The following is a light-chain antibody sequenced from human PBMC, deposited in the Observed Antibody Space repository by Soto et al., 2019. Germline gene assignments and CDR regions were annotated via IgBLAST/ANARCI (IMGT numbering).Light chain of an antibody. CDR1: SSDVGAYNY. CDR3: CSYAGSNILV. Sequence: QSALTQPRSVSGSPGQSVTISCTGTSSDVGAYNYVSWYQQHPGKAPKVMIYGVSRRPSGVPDRFSGSKSDNTASLTISGLQADDEADYYCCSYAGSNILVFGGGTKLTVL. J-gene: IGLJ2*01. V-gene: IGLV2-11*01. CDR2: GVS.